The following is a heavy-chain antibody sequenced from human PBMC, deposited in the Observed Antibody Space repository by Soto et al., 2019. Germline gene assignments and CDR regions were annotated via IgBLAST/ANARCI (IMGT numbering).Heavy chain of an antibody. CDR3: ASGRYGDYASDYYYYGMDV. Sequence: QVQLVQSGAEVKKPGSSVKVSCKVSGGTFSSFGVTWVRQAPGQGLEWMGGIIPIIGTANYAQKFQGRVTITADESTSTAYMELSSLRSEDTAVYYCASGRYGDYASDYYYYGMDVWGQGTTVTVSS. CDR1: GGTFSSFG. J-gene: IGHJ6*02. V-gene: IGHV1-69*01. D-gene: IGHD4-17*01. CDR2: IIPIIGTA.